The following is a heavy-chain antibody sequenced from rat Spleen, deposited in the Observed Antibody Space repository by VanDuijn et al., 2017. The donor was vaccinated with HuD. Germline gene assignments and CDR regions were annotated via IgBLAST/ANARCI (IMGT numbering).Heavy chain of an antibody. D-gene: IGHD1-5*01. J-gene: IGHJ2*01. CDR3: AREDRGVDF. V-gene: IGHV4-2*01. CDR2: INKNSRTI. Sequence: EVKLVESGGGLVQPGGSLKLSCAASGFNFNDYWMGWVRQAPGKGLEWIGEINKNSRTIKYNPSLKDKFTVSRDNAQNTLYLQMSKLGSEDTAIYYCAREDRGVDFWGQGVMVTVSS. CDR1: GFNFNDYW.